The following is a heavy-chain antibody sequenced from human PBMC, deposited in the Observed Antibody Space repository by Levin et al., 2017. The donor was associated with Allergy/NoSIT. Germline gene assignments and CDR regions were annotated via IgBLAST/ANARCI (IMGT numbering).Heavy chain of an antibody. V-gene: IGHV3-23*01. CDR2: ISHNDHTT. Sequence: GGSLRLSCAASGFTFSNYAMSWVRQAPGKGLECVSFISHNDHTTYYIDSVKGRFTISRDDSKNIMYLQMNSLRAEDTAVYYCARKYYGDFGDPWGQGTLVTVSS. CDR3: ARKYYGDFGDP. J-gene: IGHJ5*02. D-gene: IGHD4-17*01. CDR1: GFTFSNYA.